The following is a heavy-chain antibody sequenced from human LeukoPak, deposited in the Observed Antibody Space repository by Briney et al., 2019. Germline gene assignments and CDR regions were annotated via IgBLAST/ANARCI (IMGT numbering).Heavy chain of an antibody. CDR2: IYYSGST. CDR1: GGSISSYY. Sequence: TSETLSLTCTVSGGSISSYYWSWIRQPPGKGLECIGYIYYSGSTNYNPSLKSRVTISVDTSKNQFSLKLSSVTAADTAVYYCARVTGYSSSWVDYWGQGTLVTVSS. J-gene: IGHJ4*02. V-gene: IGHV4-59*08. CDR3: ARVTGYSSSWVDY. D-gene: IGHD6-13*01.